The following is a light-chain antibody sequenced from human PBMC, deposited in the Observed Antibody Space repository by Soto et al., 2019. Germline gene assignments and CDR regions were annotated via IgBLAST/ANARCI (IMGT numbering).Light chain of an antibody. CDR3: EQYNTWWT. CDR1: QSVSSN. CDR2: GAS. Sequence: EIVMTQSPATLSVSPGERATLSCRASQSVSSNFAWYQQKPGQAPRLLLYGASTRATGIPARFSGSGSGTEFTLTISSLRSEDFAVYYCEQYNTWWTFGQGAKVEIK. V-gene: IGKV3-15*01. J-gene: IGKJ1*01.